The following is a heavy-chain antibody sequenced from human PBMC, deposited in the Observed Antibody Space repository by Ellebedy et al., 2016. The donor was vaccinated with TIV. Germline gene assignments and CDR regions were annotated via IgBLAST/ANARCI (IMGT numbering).Heavy chain of an antibody. V-gene: IGHV4-59*01. CDR1: GGSISTYY. CDR2: IYYSGST. Sequence: MPSETLSPTCTPPGGSISTYYWSWIRQPPGKGLEWIGYIYYSGSTNYNHSLKSRVTISVDTSKNQFSLKLSSVTAADTAVYYCAKLAGDSSGYYYVDYWGQGTLVTVSS. D-gene: IGHD3-22*01. J-gene: IGHJ4*02. CDR3: AKLAGDSSGYYYVDY.